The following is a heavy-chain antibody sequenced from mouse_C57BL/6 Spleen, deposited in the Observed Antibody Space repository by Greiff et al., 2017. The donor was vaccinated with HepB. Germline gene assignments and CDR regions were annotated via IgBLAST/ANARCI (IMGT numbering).Heavy chain of an antibody. CDR3: ARGGYDSYYYDY. Sequence: QVQLKESGAELAKPGASVKLSCKASGYTFTSYWMHWVKQRPGQGLEWIGYINPSSGYTKYNQKFKDKATLTADKSPSTAYMQLSSRTYEDSAVYYCARGGYDSYYYDYWGQGTTLTVSS. CDR1: GYTFTSYW. CDR2: INPSSGYT. D-gene: IGHD2-4*01. V-gene: IGHV1-7*01. J-gene: IGHJ2*01.